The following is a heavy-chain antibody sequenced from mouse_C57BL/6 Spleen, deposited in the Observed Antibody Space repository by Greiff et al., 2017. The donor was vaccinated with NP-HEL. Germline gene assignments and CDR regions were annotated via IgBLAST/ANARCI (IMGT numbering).Heavy chain of an antibody. D-gene: IGHD1-1*01. V-gene: IGHV3-1*01. Sequence: EVKLVESGPGMVKPSQSLSLTCTVTGYSITSGYDWHWIRHFPGNKLEWMGYISYSGSTNYNPSLKSRISITHDTSKNHFFLKLNSVTTEDTATYYCARGLLLRAMDYWGQGTSVTVSS. CDR3: ARGLLLRAMDY. J-gene: IGHJ4*01. CDR2: ISYSGST. CDR1: GYSITSGYD.